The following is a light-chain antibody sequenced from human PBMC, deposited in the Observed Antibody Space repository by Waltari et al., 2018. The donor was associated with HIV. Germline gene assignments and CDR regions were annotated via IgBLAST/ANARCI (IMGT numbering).Light chain of an antibody. CDR2: RNN. Sequence: QSVLTQPPSASGTPGQRLTISCSGSSSTIGINYESWYQQHPGTAPKLLIYRNNQRPSGVPDRFSGSKSGTSASLAISGLRSEDEADYYCAAWDDSLSGQVFGGGTKLTVL. CDR1: SSTIGINY. V-gene: IGLV1-47*01. J-gene: IGLJ3*02. CDR3: AAWDDSLSGQV.